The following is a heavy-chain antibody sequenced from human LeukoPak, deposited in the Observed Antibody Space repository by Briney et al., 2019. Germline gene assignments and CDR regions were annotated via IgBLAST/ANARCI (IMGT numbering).Heavy chain of an antibody. CDR1: GGSISSGSYY. D-gene: IGHD3-3*01. V-gene: IGHV4-61*02. CDR2: IYTSGST. Sequence: SETLSLTCTVSGGSISSGSYYWSWIRQPAGKGLEWIGRIYTSGSTNYNPSLKSRVTISVDTSKNQFSLKLSSVTAADTAVYYCPMGGVTIFGVVHYYYYGMDVGGQGTTVTVSS. J-gene: IGHJ6*02. CDR3: PMGGVTIFGVVHYYYYGMDV.